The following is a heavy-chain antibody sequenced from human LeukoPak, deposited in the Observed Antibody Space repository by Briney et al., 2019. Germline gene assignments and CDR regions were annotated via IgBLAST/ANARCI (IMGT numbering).Heavy chain of an antibody. Sequence: SETLSLTCAVYGGSFSGYYWSWIRQPPGKGLEWIGEINHSGGTNYNPSLKSRVTISVDTSKNQFSLKPSSVTAADTAVYYCARKSGYSYGLRGENWFDPWGQGTLVTVSS. V-gene: IGHV4-34*01. CDR2: INHSGGT. CDR1: GGSFSGYY. D-gene: IGHD5-18*01. J-gene: IGHJ5*02. CDR3: ARKSGYSYGLRGENWFDP.